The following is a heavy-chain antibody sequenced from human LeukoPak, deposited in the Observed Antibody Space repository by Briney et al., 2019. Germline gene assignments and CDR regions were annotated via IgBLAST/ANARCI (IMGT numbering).Heavy chain of an antibody. V-gene: IGHV3-11*04. CDR3: ARVYYDSSGYRFDY. J-gene: IGHJ4*02. D-gene: IGHD3-22*01. CDR2: ISSSGSTI. CDR1: GFTVSSNY. Sequence: GGSLRLSCAASGFTVSSNYMSWVRQAPGKGLEWVSYISSSGSTIYYADSVKGRFTISRDNAKNSLYLQMNSLRAEDTAVYYCARVYYDSSGYRFDYWGQGTLVTVSS.